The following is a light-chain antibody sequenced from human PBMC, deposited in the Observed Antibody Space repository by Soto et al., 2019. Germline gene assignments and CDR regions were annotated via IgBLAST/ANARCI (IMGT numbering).Light chain of an antibody. CDR1: QSVSSNN. J-gene: IGKJ1*01. V-gene: IGKV3-20*01. CDR3: QQYGSSPIT. CDR2: GVS. Sequence: SGLTRYPGTLSLSPGERATLSCRASQSVSSNNLAWYQQKPGQAPRLLIYGVSSRATGIPDRFSGSGSGTDFTLTISRLEPEDFAVYYCQQYGSSPITFGQGTKVDI.